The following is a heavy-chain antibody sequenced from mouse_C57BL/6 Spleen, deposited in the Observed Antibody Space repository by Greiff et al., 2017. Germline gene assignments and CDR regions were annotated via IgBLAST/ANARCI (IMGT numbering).Heavy chain of an antibody. CDR3: ASGSRNYDFDY. Sequence: QVQLQQPGAELVKPGASVKLSCKASGYTFTSYWMHWVKQRPGQGLEWIGMIHPNSGSTNYNEKFKGKATLTVDKSSSTAYMQLISLTSEGAAVYCGASGSRNYDFDYWGQGTTLTVSS. CDR2: IHPNSGST. J-gene: IGHJ2*01. CDR1: GYTFTSYW. D-gene: IGHD2-1*01. V-gene: IGHV1-64*01.